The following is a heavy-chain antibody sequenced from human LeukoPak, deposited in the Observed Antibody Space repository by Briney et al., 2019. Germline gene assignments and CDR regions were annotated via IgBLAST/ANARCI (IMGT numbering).Heavy chain of an antibody. CDR3: ALMVRGVFYYYYMDV. CDR2: IIPIFGTA. J-gene: IGHJ6*03. V-gene: IGHV1-69*01. D-gene: IGHD3-10*01. CDR1: GGTFSSYA. Sequence: GSSVKVSCKASGGTFSSYAISWVRQAPGQGLEWMGGIIPIFGTANYAQKFQGRVTITADESTSTAYMELSSLRSEDTAVYYCALMVRGVFYYYYMDVWGKGTTVTISS.